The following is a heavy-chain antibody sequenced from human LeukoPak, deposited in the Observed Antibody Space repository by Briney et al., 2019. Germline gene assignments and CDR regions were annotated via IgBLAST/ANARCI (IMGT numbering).Heavy chain of an antibody. Sequence: GGSLRLSCAASGFTFSSYAMSWVRQAPGKGLEWVSTISGSGGSTYYADSVKGRFTISRDNSKNTLYLQMNSLRAEDTAVYYCAKVKDCTGGSCYSGEYYFDYWGQGTLVTVSS. CDR2: ISGSGGST. J-gene: IGHJ4*02. V-gene: IGHV3-23*01. CDR3: AKVKDCTGGSCYSGEYYFDY. D-gene: IGHD2-15*01. CDR1: GFTFSSYA.